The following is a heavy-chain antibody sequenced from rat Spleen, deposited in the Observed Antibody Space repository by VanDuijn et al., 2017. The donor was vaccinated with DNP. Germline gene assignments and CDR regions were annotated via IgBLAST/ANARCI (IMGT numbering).Heavy chain of an antibody. CDR2: ITTSGGTT. CDR1: GFPFSDYD. J-gene: IGHJ2*01. Sequence: EVQLVESGGGLVQPGRSLRLSCAASGFPFSDYDMAWVRQAPTKGLEWVTTITTSGGTTFYRDSVRGRFTVSRDNEKRILYLQMDSLRSEDTATYYCAKNSGYYFDYWGQGVMVTVSS. CDR3: AKNSGYYFDY. V-gene: IGHV5-25*01. D-gene: IGHD4-3*01.